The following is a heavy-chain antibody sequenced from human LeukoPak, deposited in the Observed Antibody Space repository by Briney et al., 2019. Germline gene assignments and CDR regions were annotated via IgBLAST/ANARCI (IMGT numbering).Heavy chain of an antibody. CDR1: GYIFINYY. CDR3: ARGCCSGGGCSVLDAFRD. J-gene: IGHJ3*01. CDR2: INPRDGST. V-gene: IGHV1-46*01. Sequence: GASVKVSCKTSGYIFINYYIHWVRGAPGQRLEWMGRINPRDGSTSHPQKFQGRFTMTRDTSTTTVYMELSTLRFEDTAIYYCARGCCSGGGCSVLDAFRDWGQGTMVTVSS. D-gene: IGHD2-15*01.